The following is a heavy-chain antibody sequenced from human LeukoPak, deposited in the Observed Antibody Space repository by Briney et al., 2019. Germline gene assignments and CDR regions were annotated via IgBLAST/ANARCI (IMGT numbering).Heavy chain of an antibody. Sequence: PSETLSLTCTVSGGSISSYYWSWIRQPPGKGLGGIGYIYYSGSTNYTPSLKSRVTTSVDTSKNQFSLKLSSVTAADTAVYYCARDSSGYYWDAFDIWGQGTMVTVSS. D-gene: IGHD3-22*01. CDR3: ARDSSGYYWDAFDI. V-gene: IGHV4-59*01. J-gene: IGHJ3*02. CDR1: GGSISSYY. CDR2: IYYSGST.